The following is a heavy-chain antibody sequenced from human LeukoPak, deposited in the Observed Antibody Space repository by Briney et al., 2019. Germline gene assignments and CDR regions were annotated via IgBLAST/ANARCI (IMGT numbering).Heavy chain of an antibody. J-gene: IGHJ4*02. V-gene: IGHV1-18*01. D-gene: IGHD3-22*01. CDR3: ARTLNYYDSSGYFTPRGFDY. Sequence: ASVKVSCKASGYTFTSYGISWVRQAPGQGLEWMGWISAYNGNTNYAQKLQGRVTMTTDTSTSTAYMELRSLRSDDTAVYYCARTLNYYDSSGYFTPRGFDYWGQGTLVTVSS. CDR1: GYTFTSYG. CDR2: ISAYNGNT.